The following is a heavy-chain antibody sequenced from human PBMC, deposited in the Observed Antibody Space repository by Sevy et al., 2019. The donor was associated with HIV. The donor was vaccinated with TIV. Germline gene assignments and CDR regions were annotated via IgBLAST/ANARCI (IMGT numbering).Heavy chain of an antibody. J-gene: IGHJ4*02. CDR1: GFTFSSYW. V-gene: IGHV3-7*04. Sequence: GGSLRLSCEASGFTFSSYWMSWVRQAPGKGLEWVANIKEDGSVKYYVESVKGRFTISRDNAKNSVYLQMNSLRAEDGGLYYCVRAIGAAGSYWGLGTLVTVSS. CDR2: IKEDGSVK. CDR3: VRAIGAAGSY. D-gene: IGHD6-13*01.